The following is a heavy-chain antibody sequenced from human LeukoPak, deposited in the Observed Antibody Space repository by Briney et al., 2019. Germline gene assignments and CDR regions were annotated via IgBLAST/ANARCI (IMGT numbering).Heavy chain of an antibody. D-gene: IGHD3-10*01. CDR3: ARIIRVRGVLGSDAFDI. CDR2: IYYSGST. Sequence: SETLSLTCTVSGGSISRYYGSWIRQPPGKGLEWIGYIYYSGSTNYNPSLKSRVTISVDTSKNQFSLKLSSVTAADTAVYYCARIIRVRGVLGSDAFDIWGQGTMVTVSS. V-gene: IGHV4-59*01. CDR1: GGSISRYY. J-gene: IGHJ3*02.